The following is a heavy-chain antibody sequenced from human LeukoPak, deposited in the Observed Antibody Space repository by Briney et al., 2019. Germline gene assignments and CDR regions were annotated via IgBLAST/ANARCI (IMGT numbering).Heavy chain of an antibody. CDR1: GFTFSNYG. CDR2: ISSSGGST. V-gene: IGHV3-23*01. Sequence: GGSLRFSCAASGFTFSNYGMSWVRQAPGKGLQWVSAISSSGGSTYYVDSVKGRFTISRDNAKNSLYLQMNSLRAEDTAVYYCARERGGWHHDAFDIWGKGTMVTVSS. J-gene: IGHJ3*02. CDR3: ARERGGWHHDAFDI. D-gene: IGHD6-19*01.